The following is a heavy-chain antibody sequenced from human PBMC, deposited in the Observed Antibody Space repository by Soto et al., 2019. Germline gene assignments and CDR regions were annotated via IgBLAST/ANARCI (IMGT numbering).Heavy chain of an antibody. D-gene: IGHD6-13*01. V-gene: IGHV4-31*03. CDR3: AREGGGLIAAAGTVNWFDP. J-gene: IGHJ5*02. CDR1: GGSISSGGYY. CDR2: IYYSGST. Sequence: SETLSPTCTVSGGSISSGGYYWSWIRQHPGKGLEWIGYIYYSGSTYYNPSLKSRVTISVDTSKNQFSLKLSSVTAADTAVYYCAREGGGLIAAAGTVNWFDPWGQGTLVTVSS.